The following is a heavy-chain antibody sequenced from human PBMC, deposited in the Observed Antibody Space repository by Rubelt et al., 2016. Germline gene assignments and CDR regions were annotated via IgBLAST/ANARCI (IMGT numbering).Heavy chain of an antibody. CDR3: ARDLDWNYFDY. J-gene: IGHJ4*02. CDR1: GYTFTSYG. CDR2: ISAYNGKK. D-gene: IGHD1-1*01. V-gene: IGHV1-18*01. Sequence: QVQLVQSGAEVKKPGASVTVSCKASGYTFTSYGISWVRQAPGQGLEGMGWISAYNGKKNYAQKLQGGVTMTTEQATRTADLERGSLRSDETAVYYCARDLDWNYFDYWGQGTLVTVSS.